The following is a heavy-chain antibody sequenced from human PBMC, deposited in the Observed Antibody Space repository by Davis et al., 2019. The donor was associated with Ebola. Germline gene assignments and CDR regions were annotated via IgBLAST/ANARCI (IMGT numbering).Heavy chain of an antibody. CDR1: GGSISSYH. V-gene: IGHV4-59*01. Sequence: SETLSLTCTVSGGSISSYHCSWIRQPPGKGLGWIGYIYYSGSTNYNPSLKSRVTISVDTSKNQFSLKLSSVTAADTAVYYCARDKVVPAALTGEFEYYCYYGMDVWGQGTTVTVSS. CDR3: ARDKVVPAALTGEFEYYCYYGMDV. J-gene: IGHJ6*02. CDR2: IYYSGST. D-gene: IGHD2-2*01.